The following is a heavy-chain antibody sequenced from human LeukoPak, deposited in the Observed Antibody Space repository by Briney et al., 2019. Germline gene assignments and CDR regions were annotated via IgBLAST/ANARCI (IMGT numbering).Heavy chain of an antibody. CDR1: GGSISSYY. V-gene: IGHV4-59*01. J-gene: IGHJ4*02. Sequence: SETLSLTCTVSGGSISSYYWSWIRQPPGKGLEWIGYIYYSGSTNYNPSLKSRVTISVDTSKNQFSLKLSSVIAADTAVYYCASGATSQYYFDYWGQGTLVTVSS. CDR3: ASGATSQYYFDY. D-gene: IGHD1-26*01. CDR2: IYYSGST.